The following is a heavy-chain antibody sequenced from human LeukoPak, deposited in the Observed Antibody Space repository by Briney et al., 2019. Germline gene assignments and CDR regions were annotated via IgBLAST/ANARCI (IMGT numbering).Heavy chain of an antibody. V-gene: IGHV3-30*02. CDR3: ARRTALWFADY. Sequence: GGSLRLSCAASGFTFNTYGIHWVHQAPGKGLEWVAFIWYDGSNKYYADSVKGRFTISRDNSKNTLYLQMNSLRAEDTAVYYCARRTALWFADYWGQGTLVTVSS. CDR2: IWYDGSNK. J-gene: IGHJ4*02. D-gene: IGHD3-10*01. CDR1: GFTFNTYG.